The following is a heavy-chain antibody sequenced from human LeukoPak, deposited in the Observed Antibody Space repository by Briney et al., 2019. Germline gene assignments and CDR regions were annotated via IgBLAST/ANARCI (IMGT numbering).Heavy chain of an antibody. D-gene: IGHD2-2*02. CDR1: GFTVSSNY. CDR3: ARDFRIPAFDI. Sequence: GGSLRLSCAASGFTVSSNYMSWVRQAPGKGLEWVSYISSSSSTIYYADSVKGRFTISRDNAKNSLYLQMNSLRAEDTAVYYCARDFRIPAFDIWGQGTMVTVSS. V-gene: IGHV3-48*01. J-gene: IGHJ3*02. CDR2: ISSSSSTI.